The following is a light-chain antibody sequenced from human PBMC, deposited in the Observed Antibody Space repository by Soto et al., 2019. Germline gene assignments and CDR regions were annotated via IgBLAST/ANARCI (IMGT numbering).Light chain of an antibody. J-gene: IGLJ3*02. CDR2: DVS. CDR3: CSYAGSSNWV. Sequence: QSVLTQPRSVSWSPGQSVTISCTGTSSVVGGYNYVSWYQQHPGKAPKLMIYDVSKRPSGVPDRFSGSKSGNTASLTISGLQAEYEADYYCCSYAGSSNWVFGGGTKLTVL. CDR1: SSVVGGYNY. V-gene: IGLV2-11*01.